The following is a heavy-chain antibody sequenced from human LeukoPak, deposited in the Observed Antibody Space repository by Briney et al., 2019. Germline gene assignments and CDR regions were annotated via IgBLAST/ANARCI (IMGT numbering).Heavy chain of an antibody. J-gene: IGHJ5*02. CDR3: ARVGDSSGWYVNWFDP. CDR1: GGSISSYY. D-gene: IGHD6-19*01. V-gene: IGHV4-59*01. Sequence: SETLSLTCTVSGGSISSYYWSWIRQPPGKGLEWIGYIYYSGSTNYNPSLKSRVTISVDTSKNQFSLKLSSVTAADTAVYYCARVGDSSGWYVNWFDPWGQGTLVTVSS. CDR2: IYYSGST.